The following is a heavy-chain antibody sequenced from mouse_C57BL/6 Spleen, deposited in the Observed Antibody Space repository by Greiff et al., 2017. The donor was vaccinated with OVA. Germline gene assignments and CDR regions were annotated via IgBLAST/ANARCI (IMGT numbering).Heavy chain of an antibody. CDR1: GYTFTSYW. J-gene: IGHJ4*01. V-gene: IGHV1-55*01. CDR2: IYPGSGST. D-gene: IGHD2-4*01. CDR3: ARWDDYDPYARDY. Sequence: VQLQQPGAELVKPGASVKMSCKASGYTFTSYWITWVKQRPGQGLEWIGDIYPGSGSTNYNEKFKSKATLTVDTSSSTAYMQLSSLTSEDSAVYYCARWDDYDPYARDYWGQGTSVTVSS.